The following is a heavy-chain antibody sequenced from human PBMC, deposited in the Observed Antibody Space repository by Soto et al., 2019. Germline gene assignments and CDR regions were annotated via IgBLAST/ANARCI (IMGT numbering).Heavy chain of an antibody. V-gene: IGHV3-23*01. CDR1: GFTFSSYD. D-gene: IGHD2-2*01. CDR3: AKVGCSSTSCYESGSHYYYYGMDV. J-gene: IGHJ6*02. Sequence: GGSLRLSCAASGFTFSSYDMSWVRQAPGKGLEWVSAISGSGGSTYYADSVKGRFTISRDNSKNTLYLQMNSLRAEDTAVYYCAKVGCSSTSCYESGSHYYYYGMDVWGQGTTVTVSS. CDR2: ISGSGGST.